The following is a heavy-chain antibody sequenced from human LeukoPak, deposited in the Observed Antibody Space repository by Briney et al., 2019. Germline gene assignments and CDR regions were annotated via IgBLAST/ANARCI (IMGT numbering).Heavy chain of an antibody. J-gene: IGHJ4*02. D-gene: IGHD6-13*01. CDR2: ISSSGSTI. CDR3: VRGSDAGTRECDY. Sequence: GGSLRLSCAASGFTFSSYEMNWVRQAPGKGLEWVSYISSSGSTIYYADSVKGRFTISRANAKNSLYLQMNSLRAEDTAVYYCVRGSDAGTRECDYWGQGTLVTVSS. CDR1: GFTFSSYE. V-gene: IGHV3-48*03.